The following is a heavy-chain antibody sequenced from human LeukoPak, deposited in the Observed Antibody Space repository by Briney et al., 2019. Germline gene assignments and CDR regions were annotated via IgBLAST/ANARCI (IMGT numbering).Heavy chain of an antibody. CDR3: ARDRPETITMIVVVIPLDAFDI. D-gene: IGHD3-22*01. CDR1: GYTFTGYY. Sequence: VASVKVSCKASGYTFTGYYMHWVRQAPGQGLEWMGWINPNSGGTNYAQKFQGRVTMTTDTSTSTAYMELRSLRSDDTAVYYCARDRPETITMIVVVIPLDAFDIWGQGTMVTVSS. J-gene: IGHJ3*02. V-gene: IGHV1-2*02. CDR2: INPNSGGT.